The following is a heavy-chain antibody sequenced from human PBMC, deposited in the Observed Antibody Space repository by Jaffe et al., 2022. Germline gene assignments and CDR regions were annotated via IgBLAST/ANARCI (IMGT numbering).Heavy chain of an antibody. D-gene: IGHD6-19*01. Sequence: QVQLQESGPGLVKPSGTLSLTCAVSGGSISSSNWWSWVRQPPGKGLEWIGEIYHSGSTNYNPSLKSRVTISVDKSKNQFSLKLSSVTAADTAVYYCARDPYSSGWYAGDWYFDLWGRGTLVTVSS. CDR1: GGSISSSNW. CDR2: IYHSGST. J-gene: IGHJ2*01. V-gene: IGHV4-4*02. CDR3: ARDPYSSGWYAGDWYFDL.